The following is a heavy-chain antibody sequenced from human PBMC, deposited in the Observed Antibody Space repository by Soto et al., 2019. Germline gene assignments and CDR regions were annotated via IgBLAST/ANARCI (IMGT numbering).Heavy chain of an antibody. J-gene: IGHJ4*02. CDR1: GFSLSTSGVG. CDR3: AHRHLYGDYHDFDY. D-gene: IGHD4-17*01. V-gene: IGHV2-5*02. Sequence: QITLKESGPTLVKPTQTLTLTCTFSGFSLSTSGVGVGWIRQPPGKALEWLALIYWDDDKRYSPSLKSRLTITKDTSKHQVVLTMTNMDPVDTATYYCAHRHLYGDYHDFDYWGQGTLVTVSS. CDR2: IYWDDDK.